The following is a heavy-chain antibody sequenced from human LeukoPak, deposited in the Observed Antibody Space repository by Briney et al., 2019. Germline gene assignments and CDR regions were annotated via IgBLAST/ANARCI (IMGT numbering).Heavy chain of an antibody. J-gene: IGHJ4*02. CDR3: ARGNNYYDSSGYYDASPPDY. V-gene: IGHV3-30-3*01. D-gene: IGHD3-22*01. CDR2: ISYDGSNK. Sequence: GGSLRLSCAASGFTFSSYAMHWVRQAPGKGLEWVAVISYDGSNKYYADSVKGRFTISRDNSKNTLYLQMNSLRAEDTAVYYCARGNNYYDSSGYYDASPPDYWGQGTLVTVSS. CDR1: GFTFSSYA.